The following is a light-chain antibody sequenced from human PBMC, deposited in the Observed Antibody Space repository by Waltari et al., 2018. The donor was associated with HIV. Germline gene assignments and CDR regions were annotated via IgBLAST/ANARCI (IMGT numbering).Light chain of an antibody. J-gene: IGKJ5*01. Sequence: DIVMTQSPLSLHVTPGEPSSIPCSPSQSLLHSNGYNYSVLYLQKPGQSPQLLIYLGSNRASGVPDRFSGSGSGTDFTLKISRVEAEDVGVYYCMQALQTPITFGQGTRLEIK. CDR1: QSLLHSNGYNY. CDR3: MQALQTPIT. V-gene: IGKV2-28*01. CDR2: LGS.